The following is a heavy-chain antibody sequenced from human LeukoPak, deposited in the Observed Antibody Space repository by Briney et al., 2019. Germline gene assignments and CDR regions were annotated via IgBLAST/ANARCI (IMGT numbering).Heavy chain of an antibody. D-gene: IGHD3-10*01. CDR3: ARDGITMRILEY. CDR2: ITSSSIYK. J-gene: IGHJ4*02. Sequence: PGGSLRLSCAASGFTVSEKYMSWVRQAPGKGLEWVSSITSSSIYKYYADPMKGRFTISRDNAKNSLYLQMDSLRAEDTAVYYCARDGITMRILEYWGQGTLVTVSS. CDR1: GFTVSEKY. V-gene: IGHV3-21*01.